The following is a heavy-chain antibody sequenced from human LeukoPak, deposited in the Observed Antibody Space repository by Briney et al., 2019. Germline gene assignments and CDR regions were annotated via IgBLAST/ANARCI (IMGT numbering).Heavy chain of an antibody. Sequence: ASVKVSCKVSGYTLTELSMHWVRQAPGKGLEWMGGFDPEDGETIYAQKFQGRVTMTKDTSTDTAYMELSSLRSEDTAVYYCATYSGWWRLFGYWGQGTLVTVSS. V-gene: IGHV1-24*01. CDR2: FDPEDGET. J-gene: IGHJ4*02. CDR3: ATYSGWWRLFGY. D-gene: IGHD6-19*01. CDR1: GYTLTELS.